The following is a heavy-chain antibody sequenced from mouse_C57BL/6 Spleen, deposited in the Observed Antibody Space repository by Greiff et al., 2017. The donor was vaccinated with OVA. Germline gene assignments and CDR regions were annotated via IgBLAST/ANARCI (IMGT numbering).Heavy chain of an antibody. CDR1: GYTFSSYW. CDR3: ARSPLMDPYARDY. V-gene: IGHV1-80*01. Sequence: VQLQQSGAELVKPGASVKISCKASGYTFSSYWMNWVKQRPGQGLEWIGHIYPGGGGTNYNGKFKGKATLTADKSSSAAYMQLSSLTSEDSAVDFCARSPLMDPYARDYWGQGTSVTVSS. D-gene: IGHD1-1*02. CDR2: IYPGGGGT. J-gene: IGHJ4*01.